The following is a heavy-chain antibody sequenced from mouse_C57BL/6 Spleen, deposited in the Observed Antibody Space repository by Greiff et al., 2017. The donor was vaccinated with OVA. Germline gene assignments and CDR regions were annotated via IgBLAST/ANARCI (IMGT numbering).Heavy chain of an antibody. CDR1: GYSITSGYY. CDR2: ISYDGSN. Sequence: VQLKESGPGLVKPSQSLSLTCSVTGYSITSGYYWNWIRQFPGNKLEWMGYISYDGSNNYNPSLKNRISITRDTSKNQFFLKLNSVTTEDTATYYCARTTVVALYAMDYWGQGTSVTVSS. CDR3: ARTTVVALYAMDY. V-gene: IGHV3-6*01. J-gene: IGHJ4*01. D-gene: IGHD1-1*01.